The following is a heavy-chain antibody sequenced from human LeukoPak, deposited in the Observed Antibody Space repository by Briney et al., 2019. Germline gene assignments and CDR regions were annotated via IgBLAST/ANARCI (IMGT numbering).Heavy chain of an antibody. J-gene: IGHJ4*02. CDR3: TTDSGYYDSSGYQKVQ. Sequence: GGSLRLSCAASGFTFSNAWMSWVRQAPGKGLEWVGRIKSKTDGGTTDYAAPVKGRFIISRDDSKNTLYLQMNSLKTEDTAVYYCTTDSGYYDSSGYQKVQWGQGTLVTVSS. CDR1: GFTFSNAW. V-gene: IGHV3-15*01. CDR2: IKSKTDGGTT. D-gene: IGHD3-22*01.